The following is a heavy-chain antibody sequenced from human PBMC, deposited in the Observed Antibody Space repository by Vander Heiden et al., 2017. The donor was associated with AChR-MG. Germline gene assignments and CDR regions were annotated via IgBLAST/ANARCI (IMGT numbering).Heavy chain of an antibody. CDR1: GGPIRTRGSP. CDR2: IYQSGST. D-gene: IGHD3-10*01. CDR3: ARGEGNYYGSESYYKSRPNWFDP. V-gene: IGHV4-30-2*01. J-gene: IGHJ5*02. Sequence: QLQLQESGSRLVKPSVTLSLTCAASGGPIRTRGSPSSWPRQPPGKGLEWIGYIYQSGSTYYNPSLKSRVTKSVDRSKNQFSLKLSSVTSADAAVYYGARGEGNYYGSESYYKSRPNWFDPWGQGTLVTVSS.